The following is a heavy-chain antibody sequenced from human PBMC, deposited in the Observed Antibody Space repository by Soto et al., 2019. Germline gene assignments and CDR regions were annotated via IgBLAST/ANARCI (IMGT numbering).Heavy chain of an antibody. J-gene: IGHJ5*02. CDR2: ISAYNGNT. CDR1: GYTFTSYG. D-gene: IGHD2-15*01. V-gene: IGHV1-18*01. CDR3: ARDGDRYCSGGSCQNWFDP. Sequence: QVQLVQSGAEVKKPGASVKVSCKASGYTFTSYGISWVRQAPGQGLEWMGWISAYNGNTNYAKKLKGRVTMTTDPSTSTSYMELRSLRSDDTAVYYCARDGDRYCSGGSCQNWFDPWGQGTLVTVSS.